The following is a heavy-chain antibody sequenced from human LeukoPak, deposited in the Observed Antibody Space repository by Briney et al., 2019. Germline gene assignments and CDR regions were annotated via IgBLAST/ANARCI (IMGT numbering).Heavy chain of an antibody. J-gene: IGHJ4*02. CDR3: ASARGYYDSSGYFDY. D-gene: IGHD3-22*01. Sequence: PGRSLRLSCAASGFTFSSYAMHWVRQAPGKGLEWVAVISYDETYKYHANSVQGRFTISRDNSKNTLFLQMNSLRAEDTAVYYCASARGYYDSSGYFDYWGQGTLVTVSS. CDR1: GFTFSSYA. CDR2: ISYDETYK. V-gene: IGHV3-30-3*01.